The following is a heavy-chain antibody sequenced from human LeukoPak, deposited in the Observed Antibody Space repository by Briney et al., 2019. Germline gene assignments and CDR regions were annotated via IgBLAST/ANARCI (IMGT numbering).Heavy chain of an antibody. Sequence: SETLSLTCVVSDYSVSDSHWWSWVRQSPGKGLEWLAEISHAGDTNYNPSLKSRVTISVDTSKNQFSLKLTSVTAADTAVYYCARVYYSSSYDYWYFDLWGRGTLVTVSS. D-gene: IGHD6-13*01. CDR1: DYSVSDSHW. J-gene: IGHJ2*01. V-gene: IGHV4-4*02. CDR2: ISHAGDT. CDR3: ARVYYSSSYDYWYFDL.